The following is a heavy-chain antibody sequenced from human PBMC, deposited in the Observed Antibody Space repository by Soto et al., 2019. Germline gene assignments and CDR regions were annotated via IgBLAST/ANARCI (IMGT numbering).Heavy chain of an antibody. V-gene: IGHV4-4*07. CDR1: GGSISSYY. CDR3: ARDLVPYSSGWYEYNWFDP. J-gene: IGHJ5*02. D-gene: IGHD6-19*01. CDR2: IYTSGST. Sequence: PSETLSLTCTVPGGSISSYYWSWIRQPAGKGLEWIGRIYTSGSTTYNPSLKSRVTMSVDTSKNQFSLKLSAATAADTAVYYCARDLVPYSSGWYEYNWFDPWGQGPRVTIAS.